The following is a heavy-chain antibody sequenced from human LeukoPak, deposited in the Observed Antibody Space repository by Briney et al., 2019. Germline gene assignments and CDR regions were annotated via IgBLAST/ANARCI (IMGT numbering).Heavy chain of an antibody. CDR3: ARTTVTTVPY. V-gene: IGHV3-21*01. CDR2: ISSSSTYI. CDR1: GFTFSSYS. Sequence: GGSLRLSCAASGFTFSSYSMNWVRQAPGKGLEWVSSISSSSTYIYYADSVTGRFTISRDNAKNSLYLQMNSLRAEDTAVYYCARTTVTTVPYWGQGTLVTVSS. J-gene: IGHJ4*02. D-gene: IGHD4-17*01.